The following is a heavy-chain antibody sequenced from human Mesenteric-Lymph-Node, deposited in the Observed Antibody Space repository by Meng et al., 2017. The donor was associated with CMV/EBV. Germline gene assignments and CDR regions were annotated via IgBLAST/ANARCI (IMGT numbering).Heavy chain of an antibody. J-gene: IGHJ4*02. V-gene: IGHV4-39*01. CDR2: IYYSGNT. CDR1: GGSISRSTYY. D-gene: IGHD3-10*01. CDR3: ARPSHYYNSGSSNSEF. Sequence: GSLRLSCTVSGGSISRSTYYWGWIRQPPGKGLEWIGTIYYSGNTYYNPSLKSRVTISVDTSKNQFSLKLSSVTAADTAVYYCARPSHYYNSGSSNSEFWGQGILVTVSS.